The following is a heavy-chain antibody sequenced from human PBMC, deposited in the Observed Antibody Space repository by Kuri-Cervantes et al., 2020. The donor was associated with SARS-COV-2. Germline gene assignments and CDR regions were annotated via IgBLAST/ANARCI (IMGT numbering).Heavy chain of an antibody. J-gene: IGHJ4*02. CDR3: AREEGGELGEAFGY. Sequence: GESLKISCAASGFTFSGYSMNWIRQAPGKGLEWVASIDSSSYYIYHADSVKGRLTISRDNAKTSLYLQMNSLKPEDTAVYYCAREEGGELGEAFGYWGQGALVTVSS. CDR2: IDSSSYYI. D-gene: IGHD7-27*01. V-gene: IGHV3-21*01. CDR1: GFTFSGYS.